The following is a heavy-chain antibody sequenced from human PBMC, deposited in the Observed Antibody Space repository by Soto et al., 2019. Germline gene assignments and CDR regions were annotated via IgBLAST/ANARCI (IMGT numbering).Heavy chain of an antibody. D-gene: IGHD1-20*01. CDR3: ARGPNWNEAKHAFDS. CDR1: GGTFSSYT. CDR2: IIPILGIA. V-gene: IGHV1-69*02. J-gene: IGHJ3*02. Sequence: QVQLVQSGAEVKKPGSSVKVSCKASGGTFSSYTISWVRQAPGQGLEWMGRIIPILGIANYAQKFQGRVTITADKSTSTAYMELSSLRSEDTVVYYCARGPNWNEAKHAFDSWGKGTMVTVSS.